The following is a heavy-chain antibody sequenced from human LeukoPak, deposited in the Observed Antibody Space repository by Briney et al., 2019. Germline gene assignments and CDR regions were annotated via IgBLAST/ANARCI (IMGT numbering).Heavy chain of an antibody. CDR3: ARDLNGYRVLVVPAANWVY. J-gene: IGHJ4*02. CDR1: GYTFTGHY. Sequence: GASVKVSCKASGYTFTGHYMHWVRQAPGQGLEWMGWINPNSGGTNYAQKFQGRVTMTRDTSISTAYMELSRLRSDDTAVYYCARDLNGYRVLVVPAANWVYWGQGTLVTVSS. V-gene: IGHV1-2*02. CDR2: INPNSGGT. D-gene: IGHD2-2*01.